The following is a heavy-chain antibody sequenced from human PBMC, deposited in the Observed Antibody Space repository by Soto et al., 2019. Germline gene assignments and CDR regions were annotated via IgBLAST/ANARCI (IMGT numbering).Heavy chain of an antibody. Sequence: PGGSLRLSCAASGFTFSDYGMHWIRQAPGKGLEWVAVISYDGSDKRYRDSVKGRFTISRDDSRNTMYLEMNSLRTEDTGLYYCWKEKRGYGYGEHWGLGTLVTVSS. CDR3: WKEKRGYGYGEH. D-gene: IGHD5-12*01. CDR2: ISYDGSDK. J-gene: IGHJ4*02. CDR1: GFTFSDYG. V-gene: IGHV3-30*18.